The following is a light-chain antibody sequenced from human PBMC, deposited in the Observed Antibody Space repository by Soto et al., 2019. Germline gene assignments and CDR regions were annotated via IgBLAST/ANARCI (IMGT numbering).Light chain of an antibody. J-gene: IGLJ2*01. V-gene: IGLV1-47*01. CDR3: AAWDDSLSGLVV. CDR1: SSNIGGNY. Sequence: QAVVTQPPSASATPGQWVTISCSGSSSNIGGNYVYWYQQLPGTAPKVLIYRNDQRPSGVPDRFSGSKSGTSASLAISGLRSEDEADYYCAAWDDSLSGLVVFGGGTKLTVL. CDR2: RND.